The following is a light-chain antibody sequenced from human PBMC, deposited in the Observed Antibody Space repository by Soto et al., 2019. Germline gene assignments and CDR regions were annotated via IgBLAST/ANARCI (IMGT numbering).Light chain of an antibody. V-gene: IGLV1-47*02. CDR3: AAWDVILSVPV. CDR2: RND. J-gene: IGLJ2*01. Sequence: QSVLTQPPSASGTPGQRVTISCSGSSSNIGSNYAYWYQQLPGTAPKLLIYRNDQRPSGVPDRFSGSQSGTSASLANSGLRSEDEADYYCAAWDVILSVPVFGGGTKLTVL. CDR1: SSNIGSNY.